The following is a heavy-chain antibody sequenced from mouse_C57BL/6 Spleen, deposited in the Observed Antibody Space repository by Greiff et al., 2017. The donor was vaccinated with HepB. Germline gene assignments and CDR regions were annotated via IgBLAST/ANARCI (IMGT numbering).Heavy chain of an antibody. CDR2: IDPENGDT. CDR3: TYYYGSSYGFAY. J-gene: IGHJ3*01. CDR1: GFNIKDDY. Sequence: EVQLQQSGAELVRPGASVKLSCTASGFNIKDDYMHWVKQRPEQGLEWIGWIDPENGDTEYASKFQGKATITADTSSNTAYLQLSSLTSEDTAVYYWTYYYGSSYGFAYWGQGTLVTVSA. D-gene: IGHD1-1*01. V-gene: IGHV14-4*01.